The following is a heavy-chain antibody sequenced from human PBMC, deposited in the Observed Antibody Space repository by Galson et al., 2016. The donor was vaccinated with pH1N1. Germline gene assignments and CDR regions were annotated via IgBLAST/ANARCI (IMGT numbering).Heavy chain of an antibody. Sequence: SCKASGYTSTTQYVNWVRQAPGQGLEWLGVIGPSGGSTTYAQKFQGRVTVTVDTSTSTVYMALSSLRSDDTAMSYCARGGYWVYWGQGTLVTVSS. CDR3: ARGGYWVY. D-gene: IGHD3-22*01. CDR2: IGPSGGST. J-gene: IGHJ4*02. CDR1: GYTSTTQY. V-gene: IGHV1-46*01.